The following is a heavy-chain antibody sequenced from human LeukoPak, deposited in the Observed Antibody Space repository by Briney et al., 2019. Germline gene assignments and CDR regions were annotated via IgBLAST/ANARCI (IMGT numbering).Heavy chain of an antibody. Sequence: PSETLSLTCTVSGGSISSHYWSWIRQPPGKGLEWIGYIYYSGSTNYNPSLKSRVTISVDTSKSQFSLKLSSVTAADTAVYYCARALYCSSTSCYGDNWFDPWGQGTLVTVSS. D-gene: IGHD2-2*01. J-gene: IGHJ5*02. CDR2: IYYSGST. V-gene: IGHV4-59*11. CDR3: ARALYCSSTSCYGDNWFDP. CDR1: GGSISSHY.